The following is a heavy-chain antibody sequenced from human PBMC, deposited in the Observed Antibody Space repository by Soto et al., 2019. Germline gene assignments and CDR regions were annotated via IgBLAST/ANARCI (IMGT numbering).Heavy chain of an antibody. Sequence: QVQLVQSGAEVKKPGSSVKVSCKASGGTFSSYAINWVRQAPGQGLEWMGGIIPIFGTADYAQTVQGRVTITADESTSTAYMQLRSLRSEDTAVYYCASNGFGETYYYGMDVWGQGTTVTVSS. D-gene: IGHD3-10*01. CDR3: ASNGFGETYYYGMDV. J-gene: IGHJ6*02. V-gene: IGHV1-69*12. CDR2: IIPIFGTA. CDR1: GGTFSSYA.